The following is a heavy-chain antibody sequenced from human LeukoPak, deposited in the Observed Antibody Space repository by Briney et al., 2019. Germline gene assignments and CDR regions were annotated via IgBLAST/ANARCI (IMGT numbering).Heavy chain of an antibody. CDR3: ARAWIQPMGDAFDI. J-gene: IGHJ3*02. CDR2: IYYSGST. Sequence: PSETPSLTCTVSGGSISSYYWSWIRQPPGKGLEWIGYIYYSGSTNYNPSLKSRVTISVDTSKNQFSLKLSSVTAADTAVYYCARAWIQPMGDAFDIWGQGTMVTVSS. V-gene: IGHV4-59*01. D-gene: IGHD5-18*01. CDR1: GGSISSYY.